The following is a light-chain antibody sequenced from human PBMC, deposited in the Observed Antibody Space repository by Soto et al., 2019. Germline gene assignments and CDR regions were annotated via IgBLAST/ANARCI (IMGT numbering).Light chain of an antibody. J-gene: IGKJ2*01. CDR1: RSINNY. CDR3: QQRSNWPPGIT. V-gene: IGKV3-11*01. CDR2: DAS. Sequence: EIVLTQSPATVSLSPGERATLSCRASRSINNYLAWYQQRPGQAPRLLFYDASNRATGIPARFNGSGSGTDFTLTITALEPDDFAVYYCQQRSNWPPGITFGQGTKLEIK.